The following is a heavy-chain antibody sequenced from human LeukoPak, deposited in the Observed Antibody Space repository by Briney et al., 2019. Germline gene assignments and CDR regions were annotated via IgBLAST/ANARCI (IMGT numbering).Heavy chain of an antibody. CDR2: ISYDGSNK. D-gene: IGHD3-10*01. J-gene: IGHJ6*04. Sequence: PGRSLRLSCAASGFTFSSYGMHWVRQAPGKGLEWVAVISYDGSNKYYADSVKGRFTISRDNSKNTLYLQMNSLRAEDTAVYYCAKDDYYGSGSYYYYYYGMDVWGKETTVTVSS. CDR1: GFTFSSYG. CDR3: AKDDYYGSGSYYYYYYGMDV. V-gene: IGHV3-30*18.